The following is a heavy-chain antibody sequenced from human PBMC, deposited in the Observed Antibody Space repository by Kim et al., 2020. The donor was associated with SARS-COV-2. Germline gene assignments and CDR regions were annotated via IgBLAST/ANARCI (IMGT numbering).Heavy chain of an antibody. V-gene: IGHV3-7*01. Sequence: YYVDSVKGRFTISRDNAKNSLYLQMNSLRAEDTAVYYCARLEVVPAPPDYWGQGTLVTVSS. CDR3: ARLEVVPAPPDY. J-gene: IGHJ4*02. D-gene: IGHD2-2*01.